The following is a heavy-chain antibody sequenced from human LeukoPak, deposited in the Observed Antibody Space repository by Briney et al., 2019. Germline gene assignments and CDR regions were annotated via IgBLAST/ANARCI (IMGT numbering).Heavy chain of an antibody. D-gene: IGHD5-24*01. CDR1: GGSNSSYY. Sequence: SETLSLTCTVSGGSNSSYYWSWIRQPPGKGLEWIGYIYYSGSTNYNPSPKSRVTISVDTSKNQFSLKLSSVTAADTAVYYCARARTITGYFDYWGQGTLVTVSS. CDR2: IYYSGST. V-gene: IGHV4-59*01. J-gene: IGHJ4*02. CDR3: ARARTITGYFDY.